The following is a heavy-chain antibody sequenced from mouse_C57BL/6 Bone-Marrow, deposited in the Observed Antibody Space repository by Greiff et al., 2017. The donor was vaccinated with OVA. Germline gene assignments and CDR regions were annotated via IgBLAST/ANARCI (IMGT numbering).Heavy chain of an antibody. Sequence: EVKLEESGGGLVKPGGSLKLSCAASGFTFSDYGMHWVRQAPEKGLEWVAYISSGSSTIYYADTVKGRFTISRDNAKNTLFLQMTSLRSEDTAMYYCARSYYYGSSSPFAYWGQGTLVTVSA. D-gene: IGHD1-1*01. V-gene: IGHV5-17*01. CDR2: ISSGSSTI. J-gene: IGHJ3*01. CDR3: ARSYYYGSSSPFAY. CDR1: GFTFSDYG.